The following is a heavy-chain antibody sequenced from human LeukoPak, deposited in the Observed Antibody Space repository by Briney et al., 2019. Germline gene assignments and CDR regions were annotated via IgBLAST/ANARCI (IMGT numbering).Heavy chain of an antibody. CDR2: ISSSKNYI. Sequence: PGGSLRLSCAASGFTVSSNYMTWVRQAPGKGLEWVSSISSSKNYIYYADSLKGRFTVSRDNARNSLYLQMNSLGAEDTAVYYCARRYCGSTSCRPLDYWGQGTLVTVSS. V-gene: IGHV3-21*01. J-gene: IGHJ4*02. CDR1: GFTVSSNY. D-gene: IGHD2-2*01. CDR3: ARRYCGSTSCRPLDY.